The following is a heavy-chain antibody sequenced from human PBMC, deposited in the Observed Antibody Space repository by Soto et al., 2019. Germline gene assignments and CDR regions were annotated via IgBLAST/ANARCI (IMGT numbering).Heavy chain of an antibody. CDR3: ARIPGLAVAGTS. J-gene: IGHJ5*02. CDR1: GYTFTSYY. CDR2: INPSGGST. Sequence: QVQLVQSGPEVKKPGASVKVSCTASGYTFTSYYINWVRQAPGQGLEWVGIINPSGGSTSYAQKFQDRVTVTRDTSTSTVYMELSSLRSEDTAVYYCARIPGLAVAGTSWGQGTLVTVSS. D-gene: IGHD6-19*01. V-gene: IGHV1-46*01.